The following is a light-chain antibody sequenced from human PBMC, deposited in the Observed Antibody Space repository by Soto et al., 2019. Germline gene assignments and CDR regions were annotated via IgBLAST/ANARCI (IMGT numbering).Light chain of an antibody. CDR1: QSITSS. CDR2: SGY. V-gene: IGKV3-11*01. CDR3: QQRYSWLRA. J-gene: IGKJ1*01. Sequence: EVVVTQSPDTLSLSPGETATLSCRASQSITSSVAWYQHKPGQSPRLVVYSGYKRAPGIPARFSGSGSGTDFTLNISSLESADFAIYYCQQRYSWLRAFGPGTKVEVK.